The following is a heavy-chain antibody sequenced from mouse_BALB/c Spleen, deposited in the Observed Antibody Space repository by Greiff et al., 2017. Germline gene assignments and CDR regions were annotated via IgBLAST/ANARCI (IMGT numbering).Heavy chain of an antibody. V-gene: IGHV1-63*02. Sequence: QVQLKQSGAELVRPGTSVKISCKASGYTFTNYWLGWVKQRPGHGLEWIGDIYPGGGYTNYNEKFKGKATLTADTSSSTAYMQLSSLTSEDSAVYFCARAYYYGSSYAMDYWGQGTSVTVSS. CDR1: GYTFTNYW. CDR3: ARAYYYGSSYAMDY. D-gene: IGHD1-1*01. J-gene: IGHJ4*01. CDR2: IYPGGGYT.